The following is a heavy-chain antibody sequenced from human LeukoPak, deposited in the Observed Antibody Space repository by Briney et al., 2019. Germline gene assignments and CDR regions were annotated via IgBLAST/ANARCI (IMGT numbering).Heavy chain of an antibody. CDR2: MNNDGSTI. J-gene: IGHJ5*02. CDR1: GFTFSTSW. Sequence: PGGSLRLSCAASGFTFSTSWMHWVRQAPGEGLVWVPRMNNDGSTINYADSVKGRFTISRDNAKNTLYLQMNSLTVEDTAVYYCATAGRYRFDNWGQGILVTVSS. CDR3: ATAGRYRFDN. V-gene: IGHV3-74*01. D-gene: IGHD1-26*01.